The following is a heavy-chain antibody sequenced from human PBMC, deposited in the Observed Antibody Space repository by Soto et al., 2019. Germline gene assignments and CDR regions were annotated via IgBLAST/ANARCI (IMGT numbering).Heavy chain of an antibody. V-gene: IGHV3-30-3*01. CDR3: ARARGGVTVGTLLDY. CDR2: ISYDGSNK. Sequence: QVQLVESGGGVVQPGRSLRLSCAASGFTFSSYAMHWVRQAPGKGLEWVAVISYDGSNKYYADSVKGRFTISRDNSKNTLYLQMNSLRAEDTAVYYCARARGGVTVGTLLDYWGQGTLVTVSS. D-gene: IGHD4-17*01. J-gene: IGHJ4*02. CDR1: GFTFSSYA.